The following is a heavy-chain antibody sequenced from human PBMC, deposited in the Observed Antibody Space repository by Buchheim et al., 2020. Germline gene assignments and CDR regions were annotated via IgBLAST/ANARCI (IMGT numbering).Heavy chain of an antibody. CDR3: ARDLRGFDGLDP. D-gene: IGHD5-12*01. Sequence: EAQLVESGGGLVQPGGSLRLSCAASGFIFTSYEMNWVRQAPGEGLEWVAYISSSGTTMYYSDSVKGRFTISSDNAKTSVYLQMNSLRPDDTAVYYCARDLRGFDGLDPWGQGTL. J-gene: IGHJ5*02. CDR1: GFIFTSYE. V-gene: IGHV3-48*03. CDR2: ISSSGTTM.